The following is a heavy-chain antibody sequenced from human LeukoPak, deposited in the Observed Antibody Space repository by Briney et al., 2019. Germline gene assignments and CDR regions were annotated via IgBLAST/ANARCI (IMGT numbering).Heavy chain of an antibody. CDR1: GGTFSSYA. D-gene: IGHD4-17*01. V-gene: IGHV1-69*06. Sequence: SVKVSCKASGGTFSSYAISWVRQAPGQGLEWMGGIIPIFGTANYAQKFQGRVTITADKSTSTAYMELSSLRSEDTAVYYCARDPRHDYGDYIDPRYGMDVWGKGTTVTVSS. CDR2: IIPIFGTA. CDR3: ARDPRHDYGDYIDPRYGMDV. J-gene: IGHJ6*04.